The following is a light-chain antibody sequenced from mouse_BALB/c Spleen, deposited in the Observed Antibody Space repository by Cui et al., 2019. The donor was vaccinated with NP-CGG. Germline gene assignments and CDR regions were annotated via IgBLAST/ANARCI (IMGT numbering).Light chain of an antibody. J-gene: IGLJ1*01. Sequence: AVVTQESALTPSPGKTVTLTCRSSTGAVTTSNYANWVQDKPDHLFTGLIGGTNNRVPGVPARFSGSLIGDKAALTITGAQTEDEAIYFCALWYSNHWVFGGGTKLTVL. CDR3: ALWYSNHWV. CDR2: GTN. CDR1: TGAVTTSNY. V-gene: IGLV1*01.